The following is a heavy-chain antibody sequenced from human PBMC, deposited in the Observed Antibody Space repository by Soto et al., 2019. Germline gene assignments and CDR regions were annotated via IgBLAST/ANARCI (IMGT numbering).Heavy chain of an antibody. CDR1: GGSISSGGYY. Sequence: SETLSLTCTVSGGSISSGGYYWSWIRQHPGKGLEWIGYIYYSGSTYYNPSLKSRVTISVDTSKNQFSLKLSSVTAADTAVYYCAREFEDYYDSSGYPNYYYGMDAWGQGTTVTVSS. CDR2: IYYSGST. J-gene: IGHJ6*02. D-gene: IGHD3-22*01. CDR3: AREFEDYYDSSGYPNYYYGMDA. V-gene: IGHV4-31*03.